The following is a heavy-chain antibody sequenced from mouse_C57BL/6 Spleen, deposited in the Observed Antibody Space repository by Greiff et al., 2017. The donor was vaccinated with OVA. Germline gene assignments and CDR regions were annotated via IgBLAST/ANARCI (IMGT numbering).Heavy chain of an antibody. D-gene: IGHD4-1*01. V-gene: IGHV1-52*01. CDR2: IDPSDSET. CDR3: ASGDWDVTWFAY. J-gene: IGHJ3*01. Sequence: VQLQQPGAELVRPGSSVKLSCKASGYTFTSYWMHWVKQRPIQGLEWIGNIDPSDSETHYNQKFKDKATLTVDKSSSTAYMQLSSLTSEDSAVYYCASGDWDVTWFAYWGQGTLVTVSA. CDR1: GYTFTSYW.